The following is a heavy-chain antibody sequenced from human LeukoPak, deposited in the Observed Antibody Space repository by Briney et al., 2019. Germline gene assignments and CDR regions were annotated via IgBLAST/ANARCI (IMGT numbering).Heavy chain of an antibody. CDR3: ARHRIQGATNSHFDY. J-gene: IGHJ4*02. CDR1: GYSFSNYW. V-gene: IGHV5-51*01. Sequence: GESLKISCKGSGYSFSNYWIVWVRQMPGKGLERMGIIYPGDSDTRYSPSFQGHVTISADKSINTAYLQWSGLKASDTAMYYCARHRIQGATNSHFDYWGQGTLVTVSS. D-gene: IGHD1-26*01. CDR2: IYPGDSDT.